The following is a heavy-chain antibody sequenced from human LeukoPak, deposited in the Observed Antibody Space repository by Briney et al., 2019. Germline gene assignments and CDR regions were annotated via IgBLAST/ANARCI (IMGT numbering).Heavy chain of an antibody. D-gene: IGHD1-26*01. Sequence: ASVKVSCTASGGTFSSYAISWVRQAPGQGLEWMGGIIPIFGTANYAQKFQGRVTITADESTSTAYMELSSLRSEDTAVYYCARGVGATMTYYYGMDVWGQGTTVTVSS. J-gene: IGHJ6*02. CDR3: ARGVGATMTYYYGMDV. CDR1: GGTFSSYA. CDR2: IIPIFGTA. V-gene: IGHV1-69*13.